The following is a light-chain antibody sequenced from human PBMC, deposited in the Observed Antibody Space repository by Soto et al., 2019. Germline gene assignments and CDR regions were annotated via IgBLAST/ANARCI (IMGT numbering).Light chain of an antibody. Sequence: DVVMTQSPVSLPVTLGQPASISCRSTQGLVHSNGGTFLSWFQQRPGQSPRRLIHQVSNRDSGVPDRFTGSGSGTDFTLEISRVEAEDIGVYYCMQGTHWPYTFGQGTKLEI. CDR3: MQGTHWPYT. CDR1: QGLVHSNGGTF. CDR2: QVS. V-gene: IGKV2-30*02. J-gene: IGKJ2*01.